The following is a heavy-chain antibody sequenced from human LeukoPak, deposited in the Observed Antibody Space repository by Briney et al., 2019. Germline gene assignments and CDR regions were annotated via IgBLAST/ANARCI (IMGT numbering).Heavy chain of an antibody. CDR3: ARDHCSSTSCYSDAFDI. Sequence: GGSLRLSCAASGFTFSSYGMHWVRQAPGKGLEWVANIKQDGSEKYYVDSVKGRFTISRDNAKNSLYLQMNSLRAEDTAVYYCARDHCSSTSCYSDAFDIWGQGTMVTVSS. D-gene: IGHD2-2*01. V-gene: IGHV3-7*01. J-gene: IGHJ3*02. CDR1: GFTFSSYG. CDR2: IKQDGSEK.